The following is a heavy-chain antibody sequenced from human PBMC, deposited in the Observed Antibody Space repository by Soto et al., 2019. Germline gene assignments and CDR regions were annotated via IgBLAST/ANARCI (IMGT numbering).Heavy chain of an antibody. CDR1: GVSISSYA. CDR2: ISGSGGST. V-gene: IGHV3-23*01. J-gene: IGHJ4*02. CDR3: AKMDIAVAGPIEYYFDY. D-gene: IGHD6-19*01. Sequence: PCGSLRLSCAASGVSISSYAMSWFRQAPGKGLEWVSAISGSGGSTYYADSVKGRFTISRDNSKNTLYLQMNSLRAEDTAVYYCAKMDIAVAGPIEYYFDYWGQGTLVTVSS.